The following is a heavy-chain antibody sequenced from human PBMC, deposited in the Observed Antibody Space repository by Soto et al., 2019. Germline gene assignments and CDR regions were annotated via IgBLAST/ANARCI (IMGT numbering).Heavy chain of an antibody. V-gene: IGHV2-5*02. D-gene: IGHD6-19*01. CDR1: GFSLSSTRVA. Sequence: QITLKESGPTLVKPTQTLTLTCTFSGFSLSSTRVAVGWIRQPPGKALEWLALIYWDDDKRYSPFLTSRLTSTKDTSKTQVVLKMTNMEPVDTATYYCAHSVVAGLGYYFDYWGQGTLVTVSS. CDR2: IYWDDDK. CDR3: AHSVVAGLGYYFDY. J-gene: IGHJ4*02.